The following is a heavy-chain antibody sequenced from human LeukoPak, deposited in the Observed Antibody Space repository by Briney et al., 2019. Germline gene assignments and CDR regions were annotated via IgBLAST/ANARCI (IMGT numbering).Heavy chain of an antibody. CDR2: IYYSGST. CDR3: ARVVATRAFDY. Sequence: ETLSLTCAVSGYSISSSNWWGWIRQPPGKGLEWIGYIYYSGSTNYNPSLKSRVTISVDTSKNQFSLKLSSVTAADTAVYYCARVVATRAFDYWGQGTLVTVSS. CDR1: GYSISSSNW. J-gene: IGHJ4*02. V-gene: IGHV4-28*03. D-gene: IGHD5-12*01.